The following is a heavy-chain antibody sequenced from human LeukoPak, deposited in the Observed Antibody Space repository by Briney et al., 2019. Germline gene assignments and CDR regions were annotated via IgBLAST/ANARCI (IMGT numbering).Heavy chain of an antibody. CDR1: GFTFSSYW. CDR3: ASSESTGYYDSSGYYPG. V-gene: IGHV3-7*01. CDR2: IKQDGSEK. Sequence: PGGSLRLSCAASGFTFSSYWMSWVPQAPGKGLEWVANIKQDGSEKYYVDSVKGRFTISRDNAKNSLYLQMNSLRAEDTAVYYCASSESTGYYDSSGYYPGWGQGTLVTVSS. D-gene: IGHD3-22*01. J-gene: IGHJ4*02.